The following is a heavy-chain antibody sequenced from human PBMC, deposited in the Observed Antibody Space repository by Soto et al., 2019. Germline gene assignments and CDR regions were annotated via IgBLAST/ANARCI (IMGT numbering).Heavy chain of an antibody. Sequence: PGGSLRLSCAASGFTFSGSAMHWVRQASGKGLEWVGRIRSKANSYATAYAASVKGRFTISRDDSKNTAYLQMNSLKTEDTAVYYCTRPTPGDYYDSSGYDDYWGQGTLVTVSS. V-gene: IGHV3-73*01. CDR3: TRPTPGDYYDSSGYDDY. CDR2: IRSKANSYAT. CDR1: GFTFSGSA. D-gene: IGHD3-22*01. J-gene: IGHJ4*02.